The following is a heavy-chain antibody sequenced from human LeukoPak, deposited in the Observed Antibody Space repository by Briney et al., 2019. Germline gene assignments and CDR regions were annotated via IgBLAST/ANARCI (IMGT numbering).Heavy chain of an antibody. D-gene: IGHD1-26*01. CDR2: IIPILGIA. CDR3: ARSSMGATSSPGAFDI. J-gene: IGHJ3*02. V-gene: IGHV1-69*04. Sequence: SVKVSCKASGGTFSSYAISWVRQAPGQVLEWMGRIIPILGIANYAQKFQGRVTITADKSTSTAYMELSSLRSEDTAVYYCARSSMGATSSPGAFDIWGQGTMVTVSS. CDR1: GGTFSSYA.